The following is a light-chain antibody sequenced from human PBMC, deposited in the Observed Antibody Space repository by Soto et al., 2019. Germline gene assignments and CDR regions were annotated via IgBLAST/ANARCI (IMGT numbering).Light chain of an antibody. Sequence: EIMMTQSPAILSVSPGERATLSCRAGQSVSINLAWYQQKPDQVPRLLIYGASSRATGIQARFSGSGSGTDFTLTIRSLQSEDFAVYYCKQYNNWPLTFGGGTKVDIK. V-gene: IGKV3-15*01. J-gene: IGKJ4*01. CDR1: QSVSIN. CDR2: GAS. CDR3: KQYNNWPLT.